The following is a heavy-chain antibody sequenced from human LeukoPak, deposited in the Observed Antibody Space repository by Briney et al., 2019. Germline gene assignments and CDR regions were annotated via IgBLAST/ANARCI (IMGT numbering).Heavy chain of an antibody. CDR2: INHSGST. Sequence: KTSETLSLTCAVYGGSFRGYYWSWIRQPPGKGLEWIGEINHSGSTNYNPSLKSRVTISVDTSKNQFSLKLSSVTAADTAVYYCARGYCSSTSCYRRMYYFDYWGQGTLVTVSS. J-gene: IGHJ4*02. CDR1: GGSFRGYY. CDR3: ARGYCSSTSCYRRMYYFDY. D-gene: IGHD2-2*01. V-gene: IGHV4-34*01.